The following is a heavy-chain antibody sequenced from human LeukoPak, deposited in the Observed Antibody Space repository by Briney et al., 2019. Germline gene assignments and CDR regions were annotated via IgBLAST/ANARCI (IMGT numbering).Heavy chain of an antibody. D-gene: IGHD2-2*02. CDR2: FSGSGDST. CDR1: GFTFTSYA. Sequence: GGSLRLSCAASGFTFTSYAMSWVRQAPGKGLEWVSGFSGSGDSTHYADSVKGRFTISRDNSENTLYLQMNSLSAEDTAVYYCAKGCSSASCYNQFFDSWGQGTLVTVSS. CDR3: AKGCSSASCYNQFFDS. V-gene: IGHV3-23*01. J-gene: IGHJ4*02.